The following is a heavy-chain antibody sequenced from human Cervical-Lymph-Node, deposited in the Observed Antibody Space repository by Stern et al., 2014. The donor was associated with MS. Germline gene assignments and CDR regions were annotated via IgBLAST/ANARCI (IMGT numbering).Heavy chain of an antibody. CDR3: ARYRSPWYFSDN. V-gene: IGHV1-18*01. CDR1: GYTFTSYG. D-gene: IGHD6-19*01. Sequence: QVQLVQSGAEVKKIGASLKVSCKASGYTFTSYGFIWVRQAPGQGLEWLGWINGYNGDTKYSERFQGRVTLTTDTATNTAYMELRSLRSDDTAVYYCARYRSPWYFSDNWGQGTLVTVSA. J-gene: IGHJ4*02. CDR2: INGYNGDT.